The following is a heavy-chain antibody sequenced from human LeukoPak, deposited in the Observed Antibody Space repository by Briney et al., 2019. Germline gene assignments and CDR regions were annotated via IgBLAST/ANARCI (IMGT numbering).Heavy chain of an antibody. Sequence: PSETLSLTCTVSGGSISSSSYYCGWIRQPPGKGLEWIGSIYYSGSTYYNPSLKSRVTISVDTSKNQFSLKLSSVTAADTAVYYCARHLGYCSGGSCSPPDYWGQGTLVTVSS. V-gene: IGHV4-39*01. J-gene: IGHJ4*02. D-gene: IGHD2-15*01. CDR1: GGSISSSSYY. CDR2: IYYSGST. CDR3: ARHLGYCSGGSCSPPDY.